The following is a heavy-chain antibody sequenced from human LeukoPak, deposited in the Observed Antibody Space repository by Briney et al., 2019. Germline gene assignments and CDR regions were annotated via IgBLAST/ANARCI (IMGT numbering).Heavy chain of an antibody. D-gene: IGHD1-7*01. V-gene: IGHV3-30*18. CDR3: AKAGINGWNYEGMDY. CDR1: GFTFSSYG. J-gene: IGHJ4*02. Sequence: GGSLRLSCAASGFTFSSYGMHWVRQAPGKGLEWVAVISYDGSNKYYADSVKGRFTISRDNSKNTLYLQMNSLRAEDTAVYYCAKAGINGWNYEGMDYWGQGTLVTVSS. CDR2: ISYDGSNK.